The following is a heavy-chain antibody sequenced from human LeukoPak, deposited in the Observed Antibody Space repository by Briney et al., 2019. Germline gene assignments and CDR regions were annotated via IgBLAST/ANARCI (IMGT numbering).Heavy chain of an antibody. CDR1: GFPFSSYA. CDR3: AKSFGSPYYFDY. CDR2: IGGTGGYT. D-gene: IGHD3-10*01. Sequence: GGSLRLPCAASGFPFSSYAMNWVRQAPGKGLEWVSAIGGTGGYTYYADSVKGRFTISRDNSKNTLYLQMNSLRAEDTAVYYCAKSFGSPYYFDYWGQGTLVTVSS. V-gene: IGHV3-23*01. J-gene: IGHJ4*02.